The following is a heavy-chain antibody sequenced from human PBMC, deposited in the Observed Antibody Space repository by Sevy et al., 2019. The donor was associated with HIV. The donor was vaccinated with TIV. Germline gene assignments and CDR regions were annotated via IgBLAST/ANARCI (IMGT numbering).Heavy chain of an antibody. CDR3: AREGILGVGATTGHFDY. CDR1: GGTFSSYA. J-gene: IGHJ4*02. D-gene: IGHD1-26*01. Sequence: ASVKVSCQASGGTFSSYAISWVRQAPGQGLEWMGGIIPIFGTANYAQKFQGRVTITADESTSTAYMELSSLRSEDTAVYYCAREGILGVGATTGHFDYWGQGTLVTVSS. V-gene: IGHV1-69*13. CDR2: IIPIFGTA.